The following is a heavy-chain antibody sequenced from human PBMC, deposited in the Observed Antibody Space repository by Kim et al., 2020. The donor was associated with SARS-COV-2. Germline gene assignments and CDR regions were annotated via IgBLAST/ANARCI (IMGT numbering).Heavy chain of an antibody. V-gene: IGHV3-7*04. CDR3: ARTYHSGSYGMDV. D-gene: IGHD3-10*01. Sequence: YYLASVRGRFTISRDSGKKSLYLQMNSLRAEDTAVYYCARTYHSGSYGMDVWGQGTTVTVS. J-gene: IGHJ6*02.